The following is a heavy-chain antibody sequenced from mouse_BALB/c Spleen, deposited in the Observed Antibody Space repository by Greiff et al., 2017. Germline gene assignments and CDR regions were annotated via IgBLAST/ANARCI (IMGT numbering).Heavy chain of an antibody. J-gene: IGHJ3*01. V-gene: IGHV3-6*02. CDR1: GYSITRVYN. CDR3: AREAYGNYAWFAY. Sequence: VQLKESGPGLVKPCPSLSLTCSVTGYSITRVYNWYWLRQFPGNKLECVDYISYDGSNNYNPTLKNRISITRDTSKNQFFLQLNSVTTEDTATYYCAREAYGNYAWFAYWGKGTLVTVSA. D-gene: IGHD2-10*02. CDR2: ISYDGSN.